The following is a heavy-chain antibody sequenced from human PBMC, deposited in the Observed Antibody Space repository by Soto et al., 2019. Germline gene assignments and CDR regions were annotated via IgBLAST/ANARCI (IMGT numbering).Heavy chain of an antibody. CDR2: ISYDGSNK. CDR1: GFTFSSYA. D-gene: IGHD2-15*01. J-gene: IGHJ4*02. CDR3: ARESWGGYCSGGSCYPLDY. V-gene: IGHV3-30-3*01. Sequence: QVQLVESGGGVVQPGRSLRLSCAASGFTFSSYAMHWVRQAPGKGLEWVAVISYDGSNKYYADSVKGRFTISRDNSKNTLHLQMNSLRAEDTAVYYCARESWGGYCSGGSCYPLDYWGQGTLVTVSS.